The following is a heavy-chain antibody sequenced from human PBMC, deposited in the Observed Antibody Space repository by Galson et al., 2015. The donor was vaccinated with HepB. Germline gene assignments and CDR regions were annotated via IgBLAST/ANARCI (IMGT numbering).Heavy chain of an antibody. Sequence: SLRLSCAASGFTFSSYGMHWVRQAPGKGLEWVAFIRYDGSNKYYADSVKGRFTISRDNSKNTLYLQMNSLRADDTAVYYCATYDSSGYYSGYWGQGTLVTVSS. CDR1: GFTFSSYG. CDR2: IRYDGSNK. CDR3: ATYDSSGYYSGY. D-gene: IGHD3-22*01. V-gene: IGHV3-30*02. J-gene: IGHJ4*02.